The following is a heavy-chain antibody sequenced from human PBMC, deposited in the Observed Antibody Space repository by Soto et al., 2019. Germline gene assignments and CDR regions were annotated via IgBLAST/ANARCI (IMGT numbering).Heavy chain of an antibody. J-gene: IGHJ3*02. Sequence: SETLSLTCAVYGGSFSGYYWSWIRQPPGKGLEWIGEINHSGSTNYNPSLKSRVTISVDTSKNQFSLKLSSVTAADTAVYYCARHNSDTAMPRGAFDIWGQGTMVTVSS. CDR1: GGSFSGYY. D-gene: IGHD5-18*01. CDR2: INHSGST. V-gene: IGHV4-34*01. CDR3: ARHNSDTAMPRGAFDI.